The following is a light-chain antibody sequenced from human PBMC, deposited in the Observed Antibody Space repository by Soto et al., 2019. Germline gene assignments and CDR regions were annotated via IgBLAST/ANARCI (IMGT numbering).Light chain of an antibody. Sequence: QSVLALPASVSGSPGQSISVSCPGTSSDGGGYNYVSWYQQQPGKAPKLMIYEVSNRPSGVSKRFSGSKSGNTASLTISGLQAEDEADYYCSIYTSSSTLVFGTGTKVTVL. CDR2: EVS. V-gene: IGLV2-14*01. J-gene: IGLJ1*01. CDR3: SIYTSSSTLV. CDR1: SSDGGGYNY.